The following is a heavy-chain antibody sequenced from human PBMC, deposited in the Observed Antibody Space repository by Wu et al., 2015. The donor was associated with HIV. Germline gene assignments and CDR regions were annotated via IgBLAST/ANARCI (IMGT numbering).Heavy chain of an antibody. CDR3: AREHCSGGSCYSDSYYYGMDV. Sequence: QVQLVQSGAEVKKPGSSVKVSCKASGGTFSSYAISWVRQAPGQGLEWMGGIIPIFGTANYAQKFQGRVTITTDESTSTAYMELSSLRSEDTAVYYCAREHCSGGSCYSDSYYYGMDVVGPRDHGHRLL. D-gene: IGHD2-15*01. CDR1: GGTFSSYA. J-gene: IGHJ6*02. CDR2: IIPIFGTA. V-gene: IGHV1-69*05.